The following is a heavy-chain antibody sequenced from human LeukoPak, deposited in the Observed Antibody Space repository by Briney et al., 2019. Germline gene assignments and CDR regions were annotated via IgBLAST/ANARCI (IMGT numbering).Heavy chain of an antibody. CDR3: ARESPCSSTSCYSSSPNWFDP. CDR2: ISAYNGNT. J-gene: IGHJ5*02. CDR1: GYTFTSYG. Sequence: ASVKVSCKASGYTFTSYGIGWVRQAPGQGLEWMGWISAYNGNTNYAQKLQGRVTMTTDTSTSTAYMELRSLRSDDTAVYYCARESPCSSTSCYSSSPNWFDPWGQGTLVTVSS. D-gene: IGHD2-2*02. V-gene: IGHV1-18*01.